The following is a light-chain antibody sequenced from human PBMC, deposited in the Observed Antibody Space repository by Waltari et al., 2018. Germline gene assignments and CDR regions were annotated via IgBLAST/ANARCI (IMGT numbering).Light chain of an antibody. J-gene: IGKJ2*01. CDR1: QSVSSN. Sequence: EIVMTQSPGTLSVSPGVSATFSARARQSVSSNLAWYQQKPGQAPRLLIHDASTRATGVPARFSGSGSGTEFTLTISSLQSEDFAVYYCQQYNDWPPGYTFGQGTKLEI. CDR2: DAS. CDR3: QQYNDWPPGYT. V-gene: IGKV3-15*01.